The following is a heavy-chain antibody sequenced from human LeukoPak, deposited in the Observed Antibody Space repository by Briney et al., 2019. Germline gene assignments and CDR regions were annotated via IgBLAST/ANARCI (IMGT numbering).Heavy chain of an antibody. CDR3: ARDRHFVAFDI. V-gene: IGHV3-69-1*01. Sequence: GGSLRLSCAASGFTFSNAWMSWVRQAPGKGLEWVSSISSSSSIHFADSVKGRFTISRDNAKNSVSLQINSLRAEDTALYYCARDRHFVAFDIWGQGTMVTVSS. CDR2: ISSSSSI. CDR1: GFTFSNAW. J-gene: IGHJ3*02.